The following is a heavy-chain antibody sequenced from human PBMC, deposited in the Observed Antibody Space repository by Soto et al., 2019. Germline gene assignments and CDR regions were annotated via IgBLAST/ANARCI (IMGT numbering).Heavy chain of an antibody. CDR1: GFSLTTSGVG. CDR3: AHRVLRTVFGLVTTTAIYFDF. D-gene: IGHD3-3*01. CDR2: IYWDDDK. Sequence: QITLNESGPPLVKPTQTLTLTCTFSGFSLTTSGVGVGWIRQSPGKAPEWLALIYWDDDKRYSASLKSRLNITKDTSKNQVVLTMTNLDPADTATYYCAHRVLRTVFGLVTTTAIYFDFWGQGTPVAVSS. V-gene: IGHV2-5*02. J-gene: IGHJ4*02.